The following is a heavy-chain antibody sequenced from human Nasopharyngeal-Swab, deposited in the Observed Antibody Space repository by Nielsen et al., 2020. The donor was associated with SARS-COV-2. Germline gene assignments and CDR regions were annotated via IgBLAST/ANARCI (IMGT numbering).Heavy chain of an antibody. V-gene: IGHV3-21*01. CDR2: ISSSSSYI. D-gene: IGHD6-13*01. J-gene: IGHJ4*02. CDR3: AKDAGGYSSS. Sequence: SCAASGFTLSSYSMNWVRQAPGKGLEWVSSISSSSSYIFYADSVKGRFTISRDNAKNSLYLQMNSLRAEDTAVYYCAKDAGGYSSSWGQGTLVTVSS. CDR1: GFTLSSYS.